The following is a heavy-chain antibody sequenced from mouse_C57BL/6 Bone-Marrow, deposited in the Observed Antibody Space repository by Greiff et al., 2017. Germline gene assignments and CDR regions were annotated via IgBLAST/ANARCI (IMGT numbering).Heavy chain of an antibody. CDR3: AKEHGYDEPYAMDY. CDR1: GFSLSSYG. D-gene: IGHD2-2*01. J-gene: IGHJ4*01. CDR2: IWRGGST. V-gene: IGHV2-5*01. Sequence: VQRVESGPGLVQPSQSLSITCTVSGFSLSSYGVHWVRQSPGKGLEWLGVIWRGGSTDYNAAFMFRLSITKDKSKSQVFFKMNSLHADDTAIYYCAKEHGYDEPYAMDYWGQGTSVTVSS.